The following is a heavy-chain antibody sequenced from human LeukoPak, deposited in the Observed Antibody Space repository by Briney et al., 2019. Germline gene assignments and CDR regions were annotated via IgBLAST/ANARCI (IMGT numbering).Heavy chain of an antibody. CDR3: ARLKSSSWYSDYYYYMDV. Sequence: GGSLRLSCAASGFTFSSYAMSWVRQAPGKGLELVSAMSGSGGSTYYADSVKGRFTISRDNSKNTLYLQMNSLRAEDTAVYYCARLKSSSWYSDYYYYMDVWGKGTTVTVSS. V-gene: IGHV3-23*01. CDR1: GFTFSSYA. D-gene: IGHD6-13*01. CDR2: MSGSGGST. J-gene: IGHJ6*03.